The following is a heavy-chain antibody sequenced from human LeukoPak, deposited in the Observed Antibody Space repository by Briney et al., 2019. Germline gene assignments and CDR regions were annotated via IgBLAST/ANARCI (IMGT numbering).Heavy chain of an antibody. J-gene: IGHJ6*03. V-gene: IGHV3-7*01. D-gene: IGHD1-26*01. Sequence: PGGSLRLSCAASGFTFISYWMSWVRQAPGKGLEWVANIKQDGSEKYYVDSVKGRFTISIDNAKNSLYLQMNSLRAEDTAVYYCASAYSGSYYYYYYYMDVWGEGTTVTVSS. CDR2: IKQDGSEK. CDR3: ASAYSGSYYYYYYYMDV. CDR1: GFTFISYW.